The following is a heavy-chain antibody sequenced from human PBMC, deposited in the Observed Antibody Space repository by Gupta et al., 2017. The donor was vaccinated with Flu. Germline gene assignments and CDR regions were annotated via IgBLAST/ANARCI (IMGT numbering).Heavy chain of an antibody. D-gene: IGHD6-13*01. CDR3: ARQGIAAAAGRDWAFDL. Sequence: PPGKGLEWIVNIYYSGNTNYNPDLKSRVIISVDTSTNQFSLKQKSVTAADTAVYYYARQGIAAAAGRDWAFDLWGQGTMVTVSS. V-gene: IGHV4-39*01. J-gene: IGHJ3*01. CDR2: IYYSGNT.